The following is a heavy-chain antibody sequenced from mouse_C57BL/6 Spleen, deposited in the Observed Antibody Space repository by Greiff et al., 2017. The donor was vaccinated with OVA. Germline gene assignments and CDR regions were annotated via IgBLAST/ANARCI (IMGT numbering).Heavy chain of an antibody. CDR2: IYPRDGST. V-gene: IGHV1-85*01. CDR1: GYTFTSYD. J-gene: IGHJ1*03. Sequence: QVQLQQSGPELVKPGASVKLSCKASGYTFTSYDINWVKQRPGPGLAWIGWIYPRDGSTKYTETFTGKATLTVDTSSRPSYMELHSLTSEDYAVYFWARWDYGMITTGWYYDVWGTGTTVTVSA. D-gene: IGHD2-4*01. CDR3: ARWDYGMITTGWYYDV.